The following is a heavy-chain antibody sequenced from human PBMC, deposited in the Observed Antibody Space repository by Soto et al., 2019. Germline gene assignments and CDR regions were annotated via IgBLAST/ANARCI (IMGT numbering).Heavy chain of an antibody. Sequence: EVQLVESGGGLIQPGGSLRLSCAASGFTVSSNYMSWVRQAPGKGLEWVSVIYSGGSTYYADSVKGRFTISRDNSKNTLYLQLNSLRAEDTAVYYCARESGPLPEAFYYGMDVWGQGTTVTVSS. CDR2: IYSGGST. CDR1: GFTVSSNY. V-gene: IGHV3-53*01. CDR3: ARESGPLPEAFYYGMDV. J-gene: IGHJ6*02.